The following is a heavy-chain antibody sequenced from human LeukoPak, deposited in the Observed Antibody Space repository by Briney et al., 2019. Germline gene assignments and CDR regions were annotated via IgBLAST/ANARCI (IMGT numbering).Heavy chain of an antibody. V-gene: IGHV1-2*02. CDR3: ARGSSGYDSSGYYSY. J-gene: IGHJ4*02. CDR1: GYTFAGYY. D-gene: IGHD3-22*01. CDR2: INPNSGGT. Sequence: ASVKISCKASGYTFAGYYMHWVRQAPGQGLEWMGWINPNSGGTNYAQKFQGRVTMTRDTSISTAYMELSRLRSDDTAVYYCARGSSGYDSSGYYSYWGQGTLVTVSS.